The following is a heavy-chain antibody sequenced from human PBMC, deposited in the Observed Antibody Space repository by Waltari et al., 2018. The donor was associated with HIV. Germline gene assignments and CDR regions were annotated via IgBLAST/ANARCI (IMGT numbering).Heavy chain of an antibody. D-gene: IGHD3-3*01. CDR2: SNHIGST. CDR1: GGSFSGYY. J-gene: IGHJ4*02. Sequence: QVQLQQWGAGLLKPSETLSLTCAVYGGSFSGYYWRWLRQPPGKGLEWIGESNHIGSTNDDPSLKSRVTIYVDTSKNQFSLKLSSVTAADTAVYYCARGQDYDFWSGYYYDYWGQGTLVTVSS. CDR3: ARGQDYDFWSGYYYDY. V-gene: IGHV4-34*01.